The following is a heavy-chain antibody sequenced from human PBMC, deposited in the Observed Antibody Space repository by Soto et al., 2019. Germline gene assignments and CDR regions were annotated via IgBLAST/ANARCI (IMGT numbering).Heavy chain of an antibody. CDR3: ARAPLEYFSGSWEIHYMDV. CDR1: GFKFSNAG. CDR2: IKSKTDGGTT. J-gene: IGHJ6*03. Sequence: PGGSLRLSCAASGFKFSNAGMNWVRQAPGKGLEWVGRIKSKTDGGTTDYAAPVKGRFTISRDDSKNTLYLQMNSLKTEDTAVYYCARAPLEYFSGSWEIHYMDVWGKGTTVTVSS. V-gene: IGHV3-15*07. D-gene: IGHD3-10*01.